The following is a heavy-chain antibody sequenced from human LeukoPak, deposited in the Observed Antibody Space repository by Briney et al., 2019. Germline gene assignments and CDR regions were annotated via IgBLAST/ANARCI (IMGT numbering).Heavy chain of an antibody. CDR2: INPDKGDT. V-gene: IGHV1-2*02. Sequence: VASVKVSCKASGYTFDNYYIHWVRQARGQGLEWVGRINPDKGDTTYARRFQGRVTMTRDTSTNTAYMELRRLTSDDAAVYYCACTRASRLIVGPIYGMDVWGQGTTVTVSS. D-gene: IGHD1-26*01. CDR3: ACTRASRLIVGPIYGMDV. J-gene: IGHJ6*02. CDR1: GYTFDNYY.